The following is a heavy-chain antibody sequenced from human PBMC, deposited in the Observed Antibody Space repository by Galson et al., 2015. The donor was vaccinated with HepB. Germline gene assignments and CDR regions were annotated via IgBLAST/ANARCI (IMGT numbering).Heavy chain of an antibody. CDR3: AREPYSSGWSKRGRYFDY. D-gene: IGHD6-19*01. CDR1: GFTFSSYW. J-gene: IGHJ4*03. Sequence: SLRLSCAASGFTFSSYWMNWVRQAPGKGLEWVAFISYDGSNKYYADSVKGRFTISRDNSKNTLYLQMNSLRPEDTAVYYCAREPYSSGWSKRGRYFDYWGQGALVTVSS. CDR2: ISYDGSNK. V-gene: IGHV3-30-3*01.